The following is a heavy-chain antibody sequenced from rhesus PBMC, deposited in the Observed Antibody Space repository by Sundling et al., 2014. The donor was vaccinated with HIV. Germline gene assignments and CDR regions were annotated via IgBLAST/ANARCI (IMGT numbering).Heavy chain of an antibody. Sequence: QLQLQESGPGLVKPSGTLSVTCAVSGGSISSNYWTWIRQAPGKGLEWIGYIYGSGSSTKYNPSLKSRVTISTDTSKNQFSLKLSSVTAADTAVYYCARDLHGSTDYWGQGVLVTVSS. CDR2: IYGSGSST. D-gene: IGHD4-29*01. CDR3: ARDLHGSTDY. CDR1: GGSISSNY. J-gene: IGHJ4*01. V-gene: IGHV4-169*02.